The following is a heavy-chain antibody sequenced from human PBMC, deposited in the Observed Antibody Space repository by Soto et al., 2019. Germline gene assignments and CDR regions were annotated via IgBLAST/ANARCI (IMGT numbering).Heavy chain of an antibody. CDR2: ISSSSSYI. CDR3: ARWGLAVAGTMVSYYYYGMDV. J-gene: IGHJ6*02. V-gene: IGHV3-21*01. D-gene: IGHD6-19*01. Sequence: PGGSLRLSCAASGFTFSSYSMNWVRQAPGKGLEWVSSISSSSSYIYYADSVKGRFTISRDNAKNSLYLQMNSLRAEDTAVYYCARWGLAVAGTMVSYYYYGMDVWGQGTTVTVSS. CDR1: GFTFSSYS.